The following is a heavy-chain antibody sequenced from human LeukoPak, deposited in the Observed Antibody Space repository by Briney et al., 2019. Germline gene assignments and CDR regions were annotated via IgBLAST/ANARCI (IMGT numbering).Heavy chain of an antibody. D-gene: IGHD6-13*01. CDR3: VKEEQQLDPYYFDY. Sequence: PGGSLRLSCSASRFTFSSYAMHWVRQAPGKGLEYVSAISSNGGSTYYADSVKGRFTISRDNSKNTLYLQMSSLRAEDTAVYYCVKEEQQLDPYYFDYWGQGTLVTVSS. CDR2: ISSNGGST. CDR1: RFTFSSYA. J-gene: IGHJ4*02. V-gene: IGHV3-64D*06.